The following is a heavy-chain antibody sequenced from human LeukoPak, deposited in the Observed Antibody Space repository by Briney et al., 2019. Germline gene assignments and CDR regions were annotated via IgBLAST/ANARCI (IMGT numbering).Heavy chain of an antibody. D-gene: IGHD3-22*01. J-gene: IGHJ3*01. Sequence: AVGSLRLSCAASGFTFSSYGMSWIRQAPGKGLEWVSYISNSGNTIYYADSVKGRFTISRDNAKNSLYLQMNSLRAEDTAVYYCSAGEGYYDSSDYYSAWAFNVWGQGTMVTVSS. V-gene: IGHV3-48*04. CDR1: GFTFSSYG. CDR2: ISNSGNTI. CDR3: SAGEGYYDSSDYYSAWAFNV.